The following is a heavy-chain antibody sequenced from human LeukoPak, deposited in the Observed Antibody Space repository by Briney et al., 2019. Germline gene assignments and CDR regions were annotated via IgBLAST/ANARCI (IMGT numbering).Heavy chain of an antibody. J-gene: IGHJ3*02. CDR2: ISSTSNTI. CDR1: GFTFSSYS. Sequence: GGSLRLSCVASGFTFSSYSMHWVRQAPGKGLEWVSYISSTSNTIYYADSVKGRFTISRDNARNSLYLQMNSLRDEGSAVYYCARGTQRAFDIWGQGTMVTVSS. V-gene: IGHV3-48*02. D-gene: IGHD2-2*01. CDR3: ARGTQRAFDI.